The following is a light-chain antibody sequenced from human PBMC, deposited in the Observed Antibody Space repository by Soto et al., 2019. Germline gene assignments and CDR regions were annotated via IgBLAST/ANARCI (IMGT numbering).Light chain of an antibody. CDR1: SSNIGRNT. CDR3: AAWDDSLNGHYV. CDR2: SNN. Sequence: QSVLTQPPSASETPGQRVTMSCSGSSSNIGRNTVNWYQQLPGTAPKLLIYSNNQRPSGVPDRFSGSKSGTSASLAISGLQSEDEADYYCAAWDDSLNGHYVFGTGTKLTVL. J-gene: IGLJ1*01. V-gene: IGLV1-44*01.